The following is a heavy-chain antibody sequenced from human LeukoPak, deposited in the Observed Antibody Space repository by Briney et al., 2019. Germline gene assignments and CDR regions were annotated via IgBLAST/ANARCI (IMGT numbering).Heavy chain of an antibody. Sequence: GASVKVSCKASGYTFTSYSLHWVRQAPGQGLEWMGLINPGDESTTYAQKFRGRVTMTRDTSTNTVYMELTSLRSEDTAMFYCARDSRPQWLATGPVDHWGQGTRVTVSS. CDR3: ARDSRPQWLATGPVDH. D-gene: IGHD6-19*01. CDR2: INPGDEST. CDR1: GYTFTSYS. J-gene: IGHJ4*02. V-gene: IGHV1-46*01.